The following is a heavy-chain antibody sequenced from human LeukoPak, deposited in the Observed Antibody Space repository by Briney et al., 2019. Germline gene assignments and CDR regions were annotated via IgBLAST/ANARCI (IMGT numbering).Heavy chain of an antibody. CDR3: ARGGIAVAGSFDY. J-gene: IGHJ4*02. CDR2: IYHSGST. Sequence: GEIYHSGSTNYNPSLKSRVTISVDKSKNQFSLKLSSVTAADTAVYYCARGGIAVAGSFDYWGQGTLVTVSS. V-gene: IGHV4-4*02. D-gene: IGHD6-19*01.